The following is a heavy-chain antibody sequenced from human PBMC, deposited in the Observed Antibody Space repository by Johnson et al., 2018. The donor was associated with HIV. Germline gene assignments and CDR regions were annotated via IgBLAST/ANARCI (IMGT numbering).Heavy chain of an antibody. V-gene: IGHV3-NL1*01. CDR3: ARDNRDYYDSSGPSAFDI. CDR2: IYSGGST. Sequence: QVQLVESGGGVVQPVRSLRLSCAASEFTFSNYGMHWVRQTPGKGLEWVAVIYSGGSTYYADSVKGRFTISRDNSKNTLYLQMNSLSAEDTAVYYCARDNRDYYDSSGPSAFDIWGQGTMVTVSS. J-gene: IGHJ3*02. D-gene: IGHD3-22*01. CDR1: EFTFSNYG.